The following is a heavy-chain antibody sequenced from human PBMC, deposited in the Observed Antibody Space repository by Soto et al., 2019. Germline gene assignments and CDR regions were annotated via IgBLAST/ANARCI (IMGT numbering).Heavy chain of an antibody. J-gene: IGHJ4*01. CDR2: ISVDGRDT. CDR1: CFSLSDYW. V-gene: IGHV3-74*03. CDR3: VRAPEQRPIDF. Sequence: SLKIPCAASCFSLSDYWMRWVRQVPGKGLLWVSRISVDGRDTTYADSVKGRFTISRDNAKNTLYLQMDSLRAEDTAVYYCVRAPEQRPIDFWGDGSLVTVSS. D-gene: IGHD6-19*01.